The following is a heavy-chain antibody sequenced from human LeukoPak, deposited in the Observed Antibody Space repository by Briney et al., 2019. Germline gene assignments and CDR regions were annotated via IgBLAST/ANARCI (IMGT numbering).Heavy chain of an antibody. CDR1: GGSISSSSYY. Sequence: SETLSLTCTVSGGSISSSSYYWGWIRQPPGKGLEWIGSIYYSGSTYYNPSLKSRVTISVDTSKNQFSLKLSSVTAADTAVYYCARHGDSSSWSYFDYWGQGTLVSVSS. V-gene: IGHV4-39*07. D-gene: IGHD6-13*01. CDR2: IYYSGST. CDR3: ARHGDSSSWSYFDY. J-gene: IGHJ4*02.